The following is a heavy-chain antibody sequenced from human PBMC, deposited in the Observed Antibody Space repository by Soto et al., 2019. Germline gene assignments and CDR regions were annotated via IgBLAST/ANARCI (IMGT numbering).Heavy chain of an antibody. V-gene: IGHV3-53*01. CDR1: GLTVSGKRY. Sequence: DVQLVESGGGLMQPGESLRLSCAASGLTVSGKRYVAWVRQAPGKGLEWVSALYDVDGSFYADSVKGRFTTSSDSSKTTVYLKMNGLRPDDTAVYYCATWNEREHAYDVWGQGTTVTVSS. J-gene: IGHJ3*01. D-gene: IGHD1-1*01. CDR3: ATWNEREHAYDV. CDR2: LYDVDGS.